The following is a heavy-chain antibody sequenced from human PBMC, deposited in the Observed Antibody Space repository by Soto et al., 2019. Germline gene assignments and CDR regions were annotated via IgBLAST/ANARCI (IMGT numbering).Heavy chain of an antibody. J-gene: IGHJ4*02. CDR3: ARGRYGDYVERPYYFEY. CDR1: GYTFTSYD. V-gene: IGHV1-8*01. Sequence: ASVKVSCKASGYTFTSYDINWVRQATEQGLERMGWMNPNSGNTGYAQKFQGRVTMTRNTSISTAYMELSSLRSEDTAVYYCARGRYGDYVERPYYFEYWGQGTLVTVSS. CDR2: MNPNSGNT. D-gene: IGHD4-17*01.